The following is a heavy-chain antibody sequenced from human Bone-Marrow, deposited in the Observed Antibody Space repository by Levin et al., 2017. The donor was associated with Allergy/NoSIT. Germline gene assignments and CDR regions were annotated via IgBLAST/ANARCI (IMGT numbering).Heavy chain of an antibody. Sequence: KAGGSLRLSCAASGFTFSSYSMNWVRQAPGKGLEWVSSISSSSSYIYYADSVKGRFTISRDNAKNSLYLQMNSLRAEDTAVYYCARDQGIVVVPAAIGVDVWGQGTTVTVSS. CDR2: ISSSSSYI. CDR3: ARDQGIVVVPAAIGVDV. CDR1: GFTFSSYS. J-gene: IGHJ6*02. V-gene: IGHV3-21*01. D-gene: IGHD2-2*01.